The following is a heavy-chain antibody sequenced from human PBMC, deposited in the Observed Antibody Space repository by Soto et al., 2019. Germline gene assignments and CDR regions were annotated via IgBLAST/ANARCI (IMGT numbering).Heavy chain of an antibody. CDR1: GGSISSYY. CDR3: ARGSEWFGGRLDY. V-gene: IGHV4-59*01. D-gene: IGHD3-10*01. J-gene: IGHJ4*02. Sequence: QVQLQESGPGLVKPSETLSLTCTVSGGSISSYYWTWIRQSPGKGLEWIGYIYYSGSTNYNPSLKSRVTISLDTSKSQFSLKLSSVTAADTAVYYCARGSEWFGGRLDYWGQGTLVTVSS. CDR2: IYYSGST.